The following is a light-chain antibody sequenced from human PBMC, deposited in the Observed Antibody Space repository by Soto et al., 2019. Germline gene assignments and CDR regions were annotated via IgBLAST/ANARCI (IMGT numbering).Light chain of an antibody. V-gene: IGKV1-39*01. CDR1: QTIRSH. J-gene: IGKJ5*01. Sequence: DIQMTQFPLSLSASVGDRVTITCRASQTIRSHLNWYQQKPGEAPKIVIYATSTLQSGVPSRFNGSVSGTDFTLTISSLQPEDFATYYCQQSYSTPPITFGQGTRLEIK. CDR3: QQSYSTPPIT. CDR2: ATS.